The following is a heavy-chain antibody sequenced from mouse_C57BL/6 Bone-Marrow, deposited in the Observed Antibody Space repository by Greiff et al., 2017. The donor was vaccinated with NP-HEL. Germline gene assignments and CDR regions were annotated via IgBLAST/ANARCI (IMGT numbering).Heavy chain of an antibody. V-gene: IGHV1-4*01. CDR1: GYTFTSYT. Sequence: VQLQQSGAELARPGASVKMSCKASGYTFTSYTMHWVKQRPGQGLEWIGYINPSSGYTKYNQKFKDKATLTADKSSSTAYMQLSSLTSEDSAVYYCAVPYYYAMDYWGQGTSVTVSS. CDR2: INPSSGYT. CDR3: AVPYYYAMDY. J-gene: IGHJ4*01.